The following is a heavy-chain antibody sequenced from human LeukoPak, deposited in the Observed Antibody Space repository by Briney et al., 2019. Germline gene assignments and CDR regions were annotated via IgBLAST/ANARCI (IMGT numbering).Heavy chain of an antibody. CDR2: ISSSGSII. CDR3: AELGITMIGGV. CDR1: GFTFSSHE. D-gene: IGHD3-10*02. V-gene: IGHV3-48*03. J-gene: IGHJ6*04. Sequence: GGSLRLSCAASGFTFSSHEMNWVRQAPGKGLEWGSYISSSGSIIYYADSVKGRVTISGDNAKKSLYLQMTSLRAEDTGVYYCAELGITMIGGVWGKGTTVTISS.